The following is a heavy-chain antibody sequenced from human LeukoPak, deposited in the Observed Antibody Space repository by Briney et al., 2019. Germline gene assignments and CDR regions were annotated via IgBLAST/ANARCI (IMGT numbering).Heavy chain of an antibody. J-gene: IGHJ6*03. V-gene: IGHV3-74*01. CDR3: AKGAPSRLRFLEWLSYYMDV. D-gene: IGHD3-3*01. CDR2: INIDGSIT. Sequence: GGSLRLSCAVSGFTFRSYWMYWVRQVPRKGLMWVSLINIDGSITSYADSVKGRFTISRDNAKNTLYLQMNSLRAEDTAVYYCAKGAPSRLRFLEWLSYYMDVWGKGTTVTVSS. CDR1: GFTFRSYW.